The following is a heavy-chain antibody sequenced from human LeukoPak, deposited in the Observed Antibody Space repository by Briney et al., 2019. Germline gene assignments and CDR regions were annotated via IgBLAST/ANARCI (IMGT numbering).Heavy chain of an antibody. J-gene: IGHJ6*02. CDR2: INTDGSST. D-gene: IGHD1/OR15-1a*01. CDR3: ARETQQHYSVGGMDV. V-gene: IGHV3-74*01. CDR1: GFTFSSYW. Sequence: GGSLRLSCAASGFTFSSYWMHWVRQAPGKGLVWVSRINTDGSSTSYADSVKGRFTISRDNAKNTLYLQMNSLRAEDTAVYYCARETQQHYSVGGMDVWGQGTTVTVSS.